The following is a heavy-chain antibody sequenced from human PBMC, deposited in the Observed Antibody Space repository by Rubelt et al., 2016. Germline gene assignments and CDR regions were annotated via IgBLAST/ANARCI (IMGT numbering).Heavy chain of an antibody. V-gene: IGHV4-34*01. J-gene: IGHJ6*02. CDR2: INHSGST. Sequence: GLEWIGEINHSGSTNYNPSLKSRVTISVDTSKNQFSLKLSSVTAADTAVYYCATHDYSYGMDVWGQGTTVTVSS. D-gene: IGHD4-11*01. CDR3: ATHDYSYGMDV.